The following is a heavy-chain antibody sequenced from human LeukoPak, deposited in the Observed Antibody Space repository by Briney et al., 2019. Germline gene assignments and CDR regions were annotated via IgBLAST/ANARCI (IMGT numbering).Heavy chain of an antibody. J-gene: IGHJ4*02. D-gene: IGHD6-19*01. CDR3: VKSGGYGLIDY. V-gene: IGHV4-4*07. CDR1: GGSISRYY. CDR2: IYTSGST. Sequence: SETLSLTCTVSGGSISRYYWSWIRQPAGKGLEWIGRIYTSGSTNYNPSLKSRVTMSVDTFKNQFSLRLSSVTAADTAMYYCVKSGGYGLIDYWGQGTLVTVSS.